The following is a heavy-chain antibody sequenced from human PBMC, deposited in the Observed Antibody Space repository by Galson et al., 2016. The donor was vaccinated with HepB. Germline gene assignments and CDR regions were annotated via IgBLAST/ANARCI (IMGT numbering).Heavy chain of an antibody. CDR2: LTISGDYR. CDR3: ASGHDFWSGYQRYYGMDF. J-gene: IGHJ6*02. D-gene: IGHD3-3*01. Sequence: SLRLSCAASGFTFSSYAMSWARQAPGKGLEWVSALTISGDYRYYADSVKGRFTISRDNSKNTLYLQMTSLRAEDTAVYYCASGHDFWSGYQRYYGMDFWGQGTTVIVSS. CDR1: GFTFSSYA. V-gene: IGHV3-23*01.